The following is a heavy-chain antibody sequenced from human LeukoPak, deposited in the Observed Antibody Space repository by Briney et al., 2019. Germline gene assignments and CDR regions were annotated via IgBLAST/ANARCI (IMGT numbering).Heavy chain of an antibody. D-gene: IGHD6-13*01. J-gene: IGHJ4*02. CDR3: ARRGSSSWYGDH. CDR2: ITSSGSYI. CDR1: GFTFSSYS. Sequence: PGGSLRLSCAASGFTFSSYSMNWVRQAPGKGLEWVSSITSSGSYIFYADSVKGRFTISRDNAKNSLYLQMNTLRAEDTAVYYCARRGSSSWYGDHWGQGTLVTVSS. V-gene: IGHV3-21*01.